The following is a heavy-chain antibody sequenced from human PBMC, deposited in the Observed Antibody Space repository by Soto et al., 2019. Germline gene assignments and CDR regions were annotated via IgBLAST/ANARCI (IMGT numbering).Heavy chain of an antibody. CDR2: ISSSGSTI. CDR1: GFTFSDYY. Sequence: SQRFFSEASGFTFSDYYMSWIRQAPGKGLEWVSYISSSGSTIYYADSVKGRFTISRDNAKNSLYLQMNSVRAEDTAVYYCASQEQWPAHFHYWGHGTLVTVSS. V-gene: IGHV3-11*01. CDR3: ASQEQWPAHFHY. D-gene: IGHD6-19*01. J-gene: IGHJ4*01.